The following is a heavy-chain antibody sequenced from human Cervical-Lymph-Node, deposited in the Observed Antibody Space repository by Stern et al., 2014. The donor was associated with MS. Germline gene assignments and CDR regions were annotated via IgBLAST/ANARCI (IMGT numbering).Heavy chain of an antibody. CDR1: GGTFNAYA. V-gene: IGHV1-69*01. D-gene: IGHD2-15*01. J-gene: IGHJ6*02. CDR3: ARDGRHRDNYGLDV. Sequence: QVQLVQSGAEVKKPGPSVKVSCQASGGTFNAYAINWLRQAPGQGIEWMGGIIPIFGTANYAQQFHGRVTTTADESTRTSVVQFSSLRSNDTAVYYCARDGRHRDNYGLDVWGQGTTVIVSS. CDR2: IIPIFGTA.